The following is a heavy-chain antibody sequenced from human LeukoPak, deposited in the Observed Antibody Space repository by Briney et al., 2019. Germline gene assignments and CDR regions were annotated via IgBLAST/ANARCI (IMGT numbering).Heavy chain of an antibody. V-gene: IGHV3-21*01. J-gene: IGHJ4*02. Sequence: PGGSLRLSCAASRFTFSSYSMNWVRQAPGKGLEWVSSISSSSSYIYYADSVKGRFTISRDNAKNSLYLQMNSLRAEDTAVYYCASYRSPLSSSGPTIDYWGQGTLVTVSS. D-gene: IGHD6-6*01. CDR3: ASYRSPLSSSGPTIDY. CDR2: ISSSSSYI. CDR1: RFTFSSYS.